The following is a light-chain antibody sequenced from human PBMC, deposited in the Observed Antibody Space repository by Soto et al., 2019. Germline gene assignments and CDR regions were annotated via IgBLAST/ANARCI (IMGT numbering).Light chain of an antibody. J-gene: IGKJ4*01. V-gene: IGKV1-12*01. CDR2: AAS. Sequence: DIQMTQSPSSVSASVGDRVTITCRASQDISSWLAWYQQKPGKAPKLLIYAASTLQSGVPSRFSGSGSGTDFTLTISSLHPEDFATYYCQQASSFPITFGGGTKVEIK. CDR3: QQASSFPIT. CDR1: QDISSW.